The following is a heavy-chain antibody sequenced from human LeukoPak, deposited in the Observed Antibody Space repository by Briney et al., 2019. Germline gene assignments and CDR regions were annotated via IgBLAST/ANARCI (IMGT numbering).Heavy chain of an antibody. D-gene: IGHD3-3*01. J-gene: IGHJ4*02. V-gene: IGHV1-69*05. CDR1: GFTFSSYA. CDR2: IIPIFGTA. CDR3: ARASYGTVYYDFWSGYYPFDY. Sequence: PGGSLRLSCAASGFTFSSYAISWVRQAPGQGLEWMGGIIPIFGTANYAQKFQGRVTITTDESTSTAYMELSSLRSEDTAVYYCARASYGTVYYDFWSGYYPFDYWGQGTLVTVSS.